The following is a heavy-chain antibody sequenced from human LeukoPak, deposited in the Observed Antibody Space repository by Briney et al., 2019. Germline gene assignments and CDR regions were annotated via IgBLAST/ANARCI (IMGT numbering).Heavy chain of an antibody. CDR1: GGSITSTNY. Sequence: ASETLSLTCGVSGGSITSTNYWTWVRQPPGKGLEWIGEVNLQGSTNYNPSLMGRVAISVDMSEYHICLQLASVTAADTAVYYCAREGGPYRPLDYSGQGTLVTVSS. V-gene: IGHV4-4*02. CDR2: VNLQGST. CDR3: AREGGPYRPLDY. J-gene: IGHJ4*02.